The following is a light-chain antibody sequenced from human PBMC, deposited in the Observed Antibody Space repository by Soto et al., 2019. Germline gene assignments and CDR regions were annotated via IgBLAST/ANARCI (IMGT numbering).Light chain of an antibody. Sequence: EFVLTQSPGTLSLSPGARATLSCRASQTVRNNYLAWYQQKPGQAPRLLIYDASSRATGIPDRFSGGGSGADFTLTISRLEPEDFAVYYCQQFSSYPLTVGGGNKVDIK. J-gene: IGKJ4*01. CDR2: DAS. CDR3: QQFSSYPLT. CDR1: QTVRNNY. V-gene: IGKV3-20*01.